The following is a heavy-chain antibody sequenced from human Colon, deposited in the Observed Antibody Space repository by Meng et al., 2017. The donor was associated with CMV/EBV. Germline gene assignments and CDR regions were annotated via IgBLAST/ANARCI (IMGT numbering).Heavy chain of an antibody. V-gene: IGHV6-1*01. CDR2: TYYRSKWYY. CDR3: AREIFCTGGNCYAVRWFDP. D-gene: IGHD2-15*01. J-gene: IGHJ5*02. Sequence: QVHLQQSGPGLVKRSQSPSLTCALSGDIVSSNSVAWNWIRQSPARGLEWLGRTYYRSKWYYDYAVSVKSRIIINPDTYKNQFSLQLKSVTPEDTAVYYCAREIFCTGGNCYAVRWFDPWGQGIRVTVSS. CDR1: GDIVSSNSVA.